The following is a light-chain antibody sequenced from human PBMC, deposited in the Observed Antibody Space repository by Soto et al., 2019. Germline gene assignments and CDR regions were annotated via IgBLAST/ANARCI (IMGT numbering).Light chain of an antibody. CDR2: AAS. Sequence: DIQMTRSPSSLCASVGDRVTITCRENQGISSWLAWYQQKPEKAPMSLIYAASSLQSGVPSRLSGSESATDFTLTISSLQPEDFRGTYYCEQYSRFPPTVGGGTNVHIK. CDR1: QGISSW. V-gene: IGKV1D-16*01. J-gene: IGKJ4*01. CDR3: EQYSRFPPT.